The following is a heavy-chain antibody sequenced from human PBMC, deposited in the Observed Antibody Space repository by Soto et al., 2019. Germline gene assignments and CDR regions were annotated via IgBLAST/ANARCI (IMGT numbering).Heavy chain of an antibody. CDR2: ISYDGSNK. CDR1: GFTFSSYA. J-gene: IGHJ3*02. V-gene: IGHV3-30-3*01. CDR3: ARGSVKTIGRDAFDI. D-gene: IGHD3-10*01. Sequence: GGSLRLSCAASGFTFSSYAMHWVRQAPGKGLEWVAVISYDGSNKYYADSVKGRFTISRDNSKNTLYLQMNSLRAEDTAVYYCARGSVKTIGRDAFDIWGQGTMVTVSS.